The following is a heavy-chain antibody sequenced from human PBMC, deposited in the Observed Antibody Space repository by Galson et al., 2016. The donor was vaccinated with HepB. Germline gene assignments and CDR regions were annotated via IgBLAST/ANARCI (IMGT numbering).Heavy chain of an antibody. V-gene: IGHV3-7*01. CDR2: IKQDGSEK. CDR1: GFTFSNYW. CDR3: AKDPSSGWYKYYHGMDV. D-gene: IGHD6-19*01. Sequence: SLRLSCAASGFTFSNYWMSWVLQAPGKGLEWVANIKQDGSEKYYVDSVKGRFTISRDNSKNTLYLQMNSLRAEDTAVYHCAKDPSSGWYKYYHGMDVWGQGTTVTVSS. J-gene: IGHJ6*02.